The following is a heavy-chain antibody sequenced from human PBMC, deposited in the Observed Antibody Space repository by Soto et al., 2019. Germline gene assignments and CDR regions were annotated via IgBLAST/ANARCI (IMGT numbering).Heavy chain of an antibody. V-gene: IGHV5-51*01. CDR3: ARKDKSGYFNWFDP. CDR2: IFPSDSDT. CDR1: GYRFTSYW. D-gene: IGHD3-22*01. Sequence: GESLKISCRTSGYRFTSYWIAWVRQMPGKGLEWMGIIFPSDSDTRYSPSFQGQVTISADRSTSTVFLQWASLRASDTAVYFCARKDKSGYFNWFDPWGQGTLVTVSS. J-gene: IGHJ5*02.